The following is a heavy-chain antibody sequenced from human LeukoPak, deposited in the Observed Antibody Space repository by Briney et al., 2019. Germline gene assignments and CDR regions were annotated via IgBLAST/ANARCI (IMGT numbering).Heavy chain of an antibody. CDR1: GYSFTSYW. Sequence: GESLKISCKGSGYSFTSYWIGWVRQMPGKGLEWMGIIYPGDSDTRYSPSFQGQVTISADKSISTAYLQWSSLKASDTAMYYCARLCSGGSCYPPLAASALDYWGQGTLVTVSS. J-gene: IGHJ4*02. CDR3: ARLCSGGSCYPPLAASALDY. CDR2: IYPGDSDT. D-gene: IGHD2-15*01. V-gene: IGHV5-51*01.